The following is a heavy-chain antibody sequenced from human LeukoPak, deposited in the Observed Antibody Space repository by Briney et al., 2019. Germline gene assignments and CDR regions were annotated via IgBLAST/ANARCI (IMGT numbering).Heavy chain of an antibody. V-gene: IGHV3-48*01. CDR2: ISSSSSTI. J-gene: IGHJ5*02. Sequence: GGSLRLSCAASGFTFSSYSMNWVRQAPGKGLEWVSYISSSSSTIYYADSVKGRFTISRDNSKNTLYLQMNSLRAEDTAVYSCARGADGVSSNSRGWFDPWGQGTLVTVSS. D-gene: IGHD2-15*01. CDR3: ARGADGVSSNSRGWFDP. CDR1: GFTFSSYS.